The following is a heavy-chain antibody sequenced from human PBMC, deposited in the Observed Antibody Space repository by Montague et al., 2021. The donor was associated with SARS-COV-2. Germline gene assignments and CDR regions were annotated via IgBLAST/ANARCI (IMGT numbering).Heavy chain of an antibody. CDR2: IYYTWPT. Sequence: SETLSLTCPVSGYSDKTSLYYWGWICQTPGKGLAWIGNIYYTWPTYSIPSLKSRVTMSVDTSKNQFPLKLTSVTAADTAVYYCANADRCSSGSCYSPFDSWGQGSLVTVSS. J-gene: IGHJ4*02. CDR3: ANADRCSSGSCYSPFDS. CDR1: GYSDKTSLYY. D-gene: IGHD2-15*01. V-gene: IGHV4-39*01.